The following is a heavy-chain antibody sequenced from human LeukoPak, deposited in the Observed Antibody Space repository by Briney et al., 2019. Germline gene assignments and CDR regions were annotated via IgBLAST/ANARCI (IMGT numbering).Heavy chain of an antibody. CDR1: GFTFSSYG. CDR3: ARDRVVVVPAAASYYYYGMDV. Sequence: PGGSLRLSCAASGFTFSSYGMHWVRQAPGKGLEWVAVIWYDGSNKYYADSVKGRFTISRDNSKNTLYLQMNSLRAEDTAVYYCARDRVVVVPAAASYYYYGMDVWGQGTTVTVSS. V-gene: IGHV3-33*01. J-gene: IGHJ6*02. D-gene: IGHD2-2*01. CDR2: IWYDGSNK.